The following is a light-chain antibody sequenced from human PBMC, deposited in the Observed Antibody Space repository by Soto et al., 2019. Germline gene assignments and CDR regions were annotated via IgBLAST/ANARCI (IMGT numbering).Light chain of an antibody. V-gene: IGKV1-5*01. CDR2: DAS. CDR3: QQYSGHLYT. Sequence: DIAMTQSPSTLSASVGDRVTITCRASHSISSWLAWYQQKPGKAPKLLIYDASSLEIGVPSRFSGSGSGTDFSLTISSLQPDDFATYYCQQYSGHLYTFGQGTKLEIK. J-gene: IGKJ2*01. CDR1: HSISSW.